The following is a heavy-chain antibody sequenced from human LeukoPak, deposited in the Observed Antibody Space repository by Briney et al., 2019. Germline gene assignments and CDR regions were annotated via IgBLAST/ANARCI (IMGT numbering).Heavy chain of an antibody. CDR2: INSGSYSM. V-gene: IGHV3-21*01. J-gene: IGHJ4*02. Sequence: PGGSLRLSCAVSGVTSSDFAIKWARQAPGKGLEWVSTINSGSYSMYYANSVKGRFTISRDNAKNSLVLEMNCLRVDVLVVFFCASRKVGINPVPDYWGQGTLVTVSS. CDR3: ASRKVGINPVPDY. D-gene: IGHD1-26*01. CDR1: GVTSSDFA.